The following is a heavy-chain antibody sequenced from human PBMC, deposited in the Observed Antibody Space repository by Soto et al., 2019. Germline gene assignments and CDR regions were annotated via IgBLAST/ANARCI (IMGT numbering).Heavy chain of an antibody. CDR1: GFTFSSYA. Sequence: EVQLLESGGGLVQPGGSLRLSCAASGFTFSSYAMSWVRQAPGKGLEWVSAISGSGGSTYYADSVKGRFTISRDNSKNTLYLQMNSLRAEDTAVYYCAKGCGWVGELPDGFDPWGQGTLVTVSS. CDR2: ISGSGGST. J-gene: IGHJ5*02. CDR3: AKGCGWVGELPDGFDP. V-gene: IGHV3-23*01. D-gene: IGHD3-10*01.